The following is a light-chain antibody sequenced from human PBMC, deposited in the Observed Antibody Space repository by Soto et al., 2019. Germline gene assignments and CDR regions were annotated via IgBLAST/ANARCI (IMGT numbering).Light chain of an antibody. J-gene: IGKJ4*01. V-gene: IGKV3-15*01. Sequence: EIVMTQSPATLSVSPGERATLSCRASQSVSSNLAWYQQKPGQAPRLLIYGASIRATGIPARFSGSGSGTEFTLTIRSLQSEDFAVYYCQQYNNLTLTFGGGTKVEIK. CDR3: QQYNNLTLT. CDR1: QSVSSN. CDR2: GAS.